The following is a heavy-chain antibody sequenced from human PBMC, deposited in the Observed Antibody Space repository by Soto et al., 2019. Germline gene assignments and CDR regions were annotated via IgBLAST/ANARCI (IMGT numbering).Heavy chain of an antibody. CDR1: GFTFSSYA. Sequence: EVQLLESGGGLVQPGGSLRLSCAASGFTFSSYAMSWVRPAPGKGLEWVSAISGSGGSTYYADSVKGRFTISRDNSKNTLYLQMNSLRAEDTAVYYCAKDKGYCSGGSCYSGWFDPWGQGTLVTVSS. D-gene: IGHD2-15*01. CDR3: AKDKGYCSGGSCYSGWFDP. V-gene: IGHV3-23*01. J-gene: IGHJ5*02. CDR2: ISGSGGST.